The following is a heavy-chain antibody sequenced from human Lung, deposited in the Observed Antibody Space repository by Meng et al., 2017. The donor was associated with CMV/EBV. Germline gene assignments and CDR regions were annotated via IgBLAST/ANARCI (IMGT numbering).Heavy chain of an antibody. Sequence: SGPXLVKPTETLTLTCTVSGFSLSNARMGVSWIRQPPGKALEWLAHIFSNDEKSYSTSLKSRLTISKDTSKSQVVLTMTNMDPVDTATYYCARIAEGYCSSTSCYTRDYFDYXGQGXLVTVSS. D-gene: IGHD2-2*02. V-gene: IGHV2-26*01. CDR2: IFSNDEK. J-gene: IGHJ4*02. CDR3: ARIAEGYCSSTSCYTRDYFDY. CDR1: GFSLSNARMG.